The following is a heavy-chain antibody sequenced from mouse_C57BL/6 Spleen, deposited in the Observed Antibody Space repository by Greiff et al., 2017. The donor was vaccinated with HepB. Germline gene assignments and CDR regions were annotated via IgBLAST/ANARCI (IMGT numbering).Heavy chain of an antibody. CDR2: IWTGGGT. V-gene: IGHV2-9-1*01. CDR3: ARIAYSNYLYYYAMDY. CDR1: GFSLTSYA. J-gene: IGHJ4*01. Sequence: QVQLQQSGPGLVAPSQSLSITCTVSGFSLTSYAISWVRQPPGKGLEWLGVIWTGGGTNYNSALKSRLSISKDNSKSQVFLKMNSLQTDDTARYYCARIAYSNYLYYYAMDYWGQGTSVTVSS. D-gene: IGHD2-5*01.